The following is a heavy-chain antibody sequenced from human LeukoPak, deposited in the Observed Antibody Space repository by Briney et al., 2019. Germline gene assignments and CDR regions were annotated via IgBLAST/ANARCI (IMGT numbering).Heavy chain of an antibody. D-gene: IGHD6-13*01. Sequence: GGSLRLSCAASGVTLSSFAMSWARQAPGKGLEWVSGIIENGGETYYADSVRGRFTISRDNSKNTLYLQMNSLRAEDTAVYYCAKDYEYNSNTWYFHWGRGTLVSVSS. CDR1: GVTLSSFA. V-gene: IGHV3-23*01. CDR3: AKDYEYNSNTWYFH. J-gene: IGHJ4*02. CDR2: IIENGGET.